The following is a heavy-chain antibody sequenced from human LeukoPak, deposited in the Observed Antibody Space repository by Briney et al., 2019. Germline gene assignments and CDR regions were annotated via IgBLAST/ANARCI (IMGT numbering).Heavy chain of an antibody. CDR2: ISYDGSNK. CDR3: ARDRDWRYSSSWPDAFDI. CDR1: GFTFSSYA. J-gene: IGHJ3*02. V-gene: IGHV3-30-3*01. Sequence: GGSLRLSCAASGFTFSSYAMHWVRQAPGKGLEWVAVISYDGSNKYYADSVKGRFTISRDNSKNTLYLQMNSLRAEDTAVYYCARDRDWRYSSSWPDAFDIWGQGTMVTVSS. D-gene: IGHD6-13*01.